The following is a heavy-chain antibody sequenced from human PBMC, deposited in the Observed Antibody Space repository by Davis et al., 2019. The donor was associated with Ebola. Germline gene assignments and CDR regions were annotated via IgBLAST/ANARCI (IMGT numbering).Heavy chain of an antibody. CDR2: IYYSGGT. CDR3: ARVRSIAAAAPFDY. CDR1: GGSISSYY. D-gene: IGHD6-13*01. J-gene: IGHJ4*02. V-gene: IGHV4-59*08. Sequence: MPSETLSLTCTVSGGSISSYYWSWIRQPPGKGLEWIGYIYYSGGTNYNPSLKSRVTISVDTSKNQFSLKLSSVTAADTAVYYCARVRSIAAAAPFDYWGQGTLVTVSS.